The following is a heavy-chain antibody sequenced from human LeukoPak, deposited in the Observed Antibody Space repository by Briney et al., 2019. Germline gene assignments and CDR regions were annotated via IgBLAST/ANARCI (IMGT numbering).Heavy chain of an antibody. CDR3: ARGGYGDYVFDY. J-gene: IGHJ4*02. CDR2: IIPIFGTA. D-gene: IGHD4-17*01. Sequence: GASVKVSCKXSGGTFSSYAISWVRQAPGQGLEWMGGIIPIFGTANYAQKFQGRVTITTDGSTSTAYMELSSLRSEDTAVYYCARGGYGDYVFDYWGQGTLVTVSS. CDR1: GGTFSSYA. V-gene: IGHV1-69*05.